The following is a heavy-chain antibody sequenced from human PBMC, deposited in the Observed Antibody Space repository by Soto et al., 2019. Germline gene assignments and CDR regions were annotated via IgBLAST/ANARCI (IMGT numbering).Heavy chain of an antibody. V-gene: IGHV1-69*01. J-gene: IGHJ6*02. Sequence: QVQLVQSGAEVKKPGSSVKVSCKASGGTFSTYSLSWVRQAPGQGLEWLGGIIHIVGTANYAQKFQGRVTITADESTSTAYLELSSLRSEDTAVYYCACPLEGYYDSSGYNYYYGMDVWGQGTTVTVSS. D-gene: IGHD3-22*01. CDR2: IIHIVGTA. CDR3: ACPLEGYYDSSGYNYYYGMDV. CDR1: GGTFSTYS.